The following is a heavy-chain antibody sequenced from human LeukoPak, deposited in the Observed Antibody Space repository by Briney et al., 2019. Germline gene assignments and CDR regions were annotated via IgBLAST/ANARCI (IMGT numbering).Heavy chain of an antibody. Sequence: SETLSLTCAVSGGSISSSNWWSWVRQPPGKGLEWIGEIYHSGSTNYNPSLKSRVTISVDKSKNQFSLKLSSVTAADTAVYYCARDSFLGGAVAGLFDYWGRGTLVTVSS. D-gene: IGHD6-19*01. J-gene: IGHJ4*02. CDR3: ARDSFLGGAVAGLFDY. V-gene: IGHV4-4*02. CDR1: GGSISSSNW. CDR2: IYHSGST.